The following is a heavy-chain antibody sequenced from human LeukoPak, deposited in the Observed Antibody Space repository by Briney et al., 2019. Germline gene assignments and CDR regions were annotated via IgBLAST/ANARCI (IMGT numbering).Heavy chain of an antibody. CDR2: IIPIFGTA. J-gene: IGHJ4*02. CDR1: GGTFSSYA. D-gene: IGHD5-12*01. CDR3: ARGRRLRQFDY. V-gene: IGHV1-69*05. Sequence: GASVKVSCKASGGTFSSYAIGWVRQAPGQGLEWMGGIIPIFGTANYAQKFQGRVTITTDESTSTAYMELSSLRSEDTAVYYCARGRRLRQFDYWGQGTLVTVSS.